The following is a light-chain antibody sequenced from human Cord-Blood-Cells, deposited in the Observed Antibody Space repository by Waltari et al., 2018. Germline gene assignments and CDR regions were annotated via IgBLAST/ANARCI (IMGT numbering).Light chain of an antibody. V-gene: IGLV2-14*01. CDR2: EVS. CDR3: SSYTSSSTV. J-gene: IGLJ3*02. CDR1: SSYVGGYNY. Sequence: QSALTQPASVSGSPGQSITISCTGTSSYVGGYNYVSWYQQHPGKAPKLMIYEVSNRPSGVSNRFSDSKSGNTASLTISGLQAEDEADYYCSSYTSSSTVFGGGTKLTVL.